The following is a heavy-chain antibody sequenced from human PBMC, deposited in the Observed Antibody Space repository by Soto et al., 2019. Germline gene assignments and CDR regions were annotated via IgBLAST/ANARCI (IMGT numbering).Heavy chain of an antibody. J-gene: IGHJ4*02. D-gene: IGHD3-22*01. V-gene: IGHV4-59*08. CDR2: IYHTWTI. Sequence: SETLSLRWSVSCGSTSSYYWNWIRHPPGKGLEWIGYIYHTWTINYNPSLKSRGAISVDTSKNQFFLKLSSVTAADTDVYYCARHRGEYYDSSGHMPWFDYWGQGTLVTVSS. CDR3: ARHRGEYYDSSGHMPWFDY. CDR1: CGSTSSYY.